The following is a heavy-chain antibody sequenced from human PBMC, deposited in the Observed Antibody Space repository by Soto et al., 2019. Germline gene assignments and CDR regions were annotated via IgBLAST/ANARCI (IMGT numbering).Heavy chain of an antibody. CDR1: GGTFSSYA. CDR2: IFPIFGTA. CDR3: ALPRGVYTAMVQGYYLYY. J-gene: IGHJ4*02. V-gene: IGHV1-69*13. D-gene: IGHD5-18*01. Sequence: GASVKVSCKASGGTFSSYAFSWVRQAPGHGLEWMGGIFPIFGTANYAQNFQGRVTITADESTSTSYMELSSLRSEDAAMYYCALPRGVYTAMVQGYYLYYSGQGTLVTVSS.